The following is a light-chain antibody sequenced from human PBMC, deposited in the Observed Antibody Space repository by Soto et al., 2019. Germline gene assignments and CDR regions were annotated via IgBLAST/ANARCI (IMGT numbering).Light chain of an antibody. CDR2: DVS. J-gene: IGLJ2*01. CDR1: SSDVGGYNY. V-gene: IGLV2-14*01. CDR3: SSYTSSSTYVV. Sequence: SALTQPASVSGSPGQSITISCTGTSSDVGGYNYVSWYQQHPGKAPKLMIYDVSNRPSGVSNRFSGSKSGNTASLTISGLQVEDEADYSCSSYTSSSTYVVFGGGTQLTVL.